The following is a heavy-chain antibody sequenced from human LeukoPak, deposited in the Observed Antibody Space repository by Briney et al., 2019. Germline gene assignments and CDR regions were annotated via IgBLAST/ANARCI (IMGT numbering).Heavy chain of an antibody. Sequence: SETLSLTCSVSGGSISSSSSYWGWIRQPPGKGLEWIGSIYYSGSSFDNPSLKSRVTISVDTSKNQFSLKLSSVTAADTAVYYCARGGYSYGKRRWFDPWGQGTLVTVSS. CDR2: IYYSGSS. CDR3: ARGGYSYGKRRWFDP. V-gene: IGHV4-39*07. CDR1: GGSISSSSSY. J-gene: IGHJ5*02. D-gene: IGHD5-18*01.